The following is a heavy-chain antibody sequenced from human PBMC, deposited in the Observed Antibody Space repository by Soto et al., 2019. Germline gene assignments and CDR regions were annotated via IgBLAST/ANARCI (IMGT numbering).Heavy chain of an antibody. V-gene: IGHV3-21*01. J-gene: IGHJ6*02. CDR3: ARAIAVAGYYYYGMDV. D-gene: IGHD6-19*01. CDR2: ISSSSSYI. Sequence: PGGSLRLSCAASGFTFSSYSMNWVRQAPGKGLEWVSSISSSSSYIYYADSVKGRFTISRDNAKNSLYLQMNSLRAEDTAVYYCARAIAVAGYYYYGMDVWGQGTTVTVSS. CDR1: GFTFSSYS.